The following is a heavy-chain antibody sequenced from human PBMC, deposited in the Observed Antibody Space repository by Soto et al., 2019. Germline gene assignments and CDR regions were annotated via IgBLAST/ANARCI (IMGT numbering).Heavy chain of an antibody. V-gene: IGHV3-74*01. CDR3: AREEWKYYYDSSPNFDY. CDR2: INSDGSST. CDR1: GFTFSSYW. J-gene: IGHJ4*02. Sequence: PGGSLRLSCAASGFTFSSYWMHWVRQAPGKGLVWVSRINSDGSSTSYADSVKGRFTISRDNAKNTLYLQMNSLRAEDTAVHYCAREEWKYYYDSSPNFDYWGQGTLVTVSS. D-gene: IGHD3-22*01.